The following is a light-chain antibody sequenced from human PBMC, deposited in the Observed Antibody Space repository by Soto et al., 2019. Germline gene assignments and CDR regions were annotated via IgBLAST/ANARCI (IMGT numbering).Light chain of an antibody. CDR2: GAS. V-gene: IGKV3-20*01. CDR3: QQYGSSTIT. CDR1: QSVRRSY. J-gene: IGKJ5*01. Sequence: IVFTQSPGTLSLSPGERATLSCRASQSVRRSYLDWYQQKHGQAPRXFIYGASRRETGIPERFSGSGSGTEFTLTISRLQPEDFAVYYCQQYGSSTITFGQGTRLEIK.